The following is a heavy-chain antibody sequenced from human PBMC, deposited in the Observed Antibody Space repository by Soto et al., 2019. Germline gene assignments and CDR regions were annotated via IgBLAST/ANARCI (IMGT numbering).Heavy chain of an antibody. J-gene: IGHJ4*02. Sequence: ASVNVSCKASGYSFSFYGINWVRQAPGQGLEWMGWISAYNGNTNYAQKLQGRVTMTTDTSTSTAYMELRSLRSDDTAVYYCASGSGYYDYWGQGTLVTVSS. CDR1: GYSFSFYG. CDR2: ISAYNGNT. V-gene: IGHV1-18*01. CDR3: ASGSGYYDY. D-gene: IGHD3-22*01.